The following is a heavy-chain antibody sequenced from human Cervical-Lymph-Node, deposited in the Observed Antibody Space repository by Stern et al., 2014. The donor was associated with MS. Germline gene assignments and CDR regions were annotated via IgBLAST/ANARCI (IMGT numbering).Heavy chain of an antibody. D-gene: IGHD6-25*01. CDR3: ARPAAARYFDY. Sequence: VQLVESGGGVVQPGRSLRLSCATSGFTFGRHSMHWVRQAPGKGLEWVALISYDGSSQHYADSVRGRFTISRSNSNNTLYLQMSSLRVEDTAMYYCARPAAARYFDYWGQGSQVIVSS. V-gene: IGHV3-30-3*01. CDR2: ISYDGSSQ. J-gene: IGHJ4*02. CDR1: GFTFGRHS.